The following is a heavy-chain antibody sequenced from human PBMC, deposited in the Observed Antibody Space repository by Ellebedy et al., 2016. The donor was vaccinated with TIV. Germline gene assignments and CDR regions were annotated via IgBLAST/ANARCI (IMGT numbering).Heavy chain of an antibody. CDR1: GGSISSYY. CDR3: ARGTVRVGFDP. D-gene: IGHD4-17*01. CDR2: IYYSGST. V-gene: IGHV4-39*07. J-gene: IGHJ5*02. Sequence: MPSETLSLTCTVSGGSISSYYWGWIRQPPGKGLEWIGSIYYSGSTYYNPSLKSRVTISVDTSKNQFSLKLSSVTAADTAVYYCARGTVRVGFDPWGQGTLVTVSS.